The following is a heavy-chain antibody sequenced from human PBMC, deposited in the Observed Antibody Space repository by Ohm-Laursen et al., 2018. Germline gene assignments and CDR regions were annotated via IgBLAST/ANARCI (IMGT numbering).Heavy chain of an antibody. CDR3: AGRGY. V-gene: IGHV4-59*01. D-gene: IGHD1-26*01. CDR2: IYYSGST. Sequence: SETLSLTWTVSGGSISSYYWSWIRQPPGKELEWIGYIYYSGSTNYNPSVKSRVPISVATSKNRFSLNLSFVTAADTAVYYCAGRGYWGQGTLVTVSS. J-gene: IGHJ4*02. CDR1: GGSISSYY.